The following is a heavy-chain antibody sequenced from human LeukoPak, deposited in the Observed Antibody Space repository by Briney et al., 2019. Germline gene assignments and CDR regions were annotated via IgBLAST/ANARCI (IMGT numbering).Heavy chain of an antibody. V-gene: IGHV3-74*01. Sequence: GGSLRLSCAASGFTFSSYWMHGVRHAPGKGLVWVSRITSDGSSTSYADSVKGRFTMSRDNAKNSLYLQMNSLRAEDTALYYCAKDRSGAARSYYYYGMDVWGQGTTVTVSS. J-gene: IGHJ6*02. CDR2: ITSDGSST. D-gene: IGHD6-6*01. CDR3: AKDRSGAARSYYYYGMDV. CDR1: GFTFSSYW.